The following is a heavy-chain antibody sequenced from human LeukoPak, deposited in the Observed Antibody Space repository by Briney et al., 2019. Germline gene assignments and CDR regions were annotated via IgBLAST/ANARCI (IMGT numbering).Heavy chain of an antibody. J-gene: IGHJ5*02. D-gene: IGHD5-12*01. CDR2: IYYSGST. Sequence: SETLSLTCTVSGGSISSSSYYWGWIRQPPGKGLEWIGSIYYSGSTYYNPSLKSRVTISVDTSKNQFSLKLSSVTAADTAVYYCARDSVPWYSGYDHWFDPWGQGTLVTVSS. CDR1: GGSISSSSYY. V-gene: IGHV4-39*07. CDR3: ARDSVPWYSGYDHWFDP.